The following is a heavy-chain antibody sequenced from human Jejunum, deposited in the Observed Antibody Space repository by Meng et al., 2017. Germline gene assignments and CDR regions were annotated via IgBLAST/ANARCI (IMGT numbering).Heavy chain of an antibody. CDR2: INNEAGWT. J-gene: IGHJ3*01. CDR3: VREHRERRTAFDV. V-gene: IGHV3-64*01. CDR1: GFTFSNSA. Sequence: GGSLRPSCAVFGFTFSNSATHWVRQAPGKGLEFVSVINNEAGWTHYGNSVKGRFTTSRDNSENVLYLHMGSLTTEDMTVYYCVREHRERRTAFDVWGQGTMVTVSS. D-gene: IGHD1-26*01.